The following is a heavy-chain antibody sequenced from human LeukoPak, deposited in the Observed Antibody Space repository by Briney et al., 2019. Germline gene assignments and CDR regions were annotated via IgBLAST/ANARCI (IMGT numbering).Heavy chain of an antibody. CDR3: ASAVSGMDV. V-gene: IGHV4-4*02. Sequence: TLSLTCAVSGGSISSSNWWSWVRQPPQKGLEWIGEIYHSGNTNYNPPLKSRVTILVDKSKNQFSLKLSSVTAADTAVYYCASAVSGMDVWGQGTTVTVSS. CDR1: GGSISSSNW. CDR2: IYHSGNT. D-gene: IGHD1-14*01. J-gene: IGHJ6*02.